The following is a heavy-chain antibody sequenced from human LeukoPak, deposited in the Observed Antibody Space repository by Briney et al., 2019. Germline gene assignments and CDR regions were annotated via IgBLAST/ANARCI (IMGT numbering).Heavy chain of an antibody. V-gene: IGHV3-9*01. J-gene: IGHJ6*02. CDR3: VKDGAIFGVPITRGGMDV. CDR1: GSTLNDCA. CDR2: IRWNSGSI. Sequence: GGFLRLSCAASGSTLNDCALHWVRQTPGKGLEWVSGIRWNSGSIGYADPVKGRFTISRDNGKNALYLEMNSLRAEDTALYYCVKDGAIFGVPITRGGMDVWGQGTTVTVSS. D-gene: IGHD3-3*01.